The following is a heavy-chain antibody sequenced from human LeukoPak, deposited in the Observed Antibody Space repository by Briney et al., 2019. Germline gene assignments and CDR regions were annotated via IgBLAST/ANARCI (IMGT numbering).Heavy chain of an antibody. CDR2: IQNDGNDK. Sequence: GGSLRLSCAASGFTFSSYVMHWVRQAPGKGLEWVAFIQNDGNDKYYADSVKGRFTVSRDNSKNTLDLQMNGLRAEDTAVYYCARAVTWSDPWGQGTLVTVSS. CDR1: GFTFSSYV. D-gene: IGHD3-3*01. J-gene: IGHJ5*02. V-gene: IGHV3-30*04. CDR3: ARAVTWSDP.